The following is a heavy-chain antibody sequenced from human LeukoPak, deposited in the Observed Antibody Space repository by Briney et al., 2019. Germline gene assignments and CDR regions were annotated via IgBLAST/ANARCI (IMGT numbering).Heavy chain of an antibody. Sequence: SETLSLTCAVYGGSFSGYYWSWIRQPPGKGLEWIGEINHSGSTNYNPSLKSRVTISVDTSKNQFFLKLSSVTAADTAVYYCARAIAVAAFGYWGQGTLVTVSS. CDR3: ARAIAVAAFGY. V-gene: IGHV4-34*01. D-gene: IGHD6-19*01. CDR1: GGSFSGYY. CDR2: INHSGST. J-gene: IGHJ4*02.